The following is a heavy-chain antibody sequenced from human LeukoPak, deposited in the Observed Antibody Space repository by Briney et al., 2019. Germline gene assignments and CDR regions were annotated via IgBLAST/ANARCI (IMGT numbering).Heavy chain of an antibody. V-gene: IGHV6-1*01. CDR3: AREPSGHSGSFDS. J-gene: IGHJ4*02. CDR2: RYYRSKWYY. D-gene: IGHD4-23*01. Sequence: SQTLSLTCAVSGDSVSSNDAARNWIRQSPSRGLEWLGRRYYRSKWYYDYAVSVKSRITINPDTSKNQFSLQLNSVTPDDTAVFYCAREPSGHSGSFDSWGQGTLVTVSS. CDR1: GDSVSSNDAA.